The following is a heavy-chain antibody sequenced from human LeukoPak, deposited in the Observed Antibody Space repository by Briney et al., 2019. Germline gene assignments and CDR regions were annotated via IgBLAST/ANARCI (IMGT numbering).Heavy chain of an antibody. CDR3: ARDRTAAGLFDY. D-gene: IGHD6-13*01. CDR1: GFTFSTYW. Sequence: GGSLRLSCVGSGFTFSTYWWSWVRQAPGKGLEWVANIKEDGSEKNYVDSVEGRFTTSRDNAKNSLYLQMNSLRAEDTAVYYCARDRTAAGLFDYWGQGTLVTVSS. V-gene: IGHV3-7*01. J-gene: IGHJ4*02. CDR2: IKEDGSEK.